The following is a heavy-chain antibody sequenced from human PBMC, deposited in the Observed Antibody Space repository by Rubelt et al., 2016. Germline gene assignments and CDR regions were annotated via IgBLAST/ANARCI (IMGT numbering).Heavy chain of an antibody. CDR2: VSSDGNNK. CDR1: A. Sequence: AMSWIRQAPGKGLEWVAVVSSDGNNKYYADSVKGRFTISRDNSKNTLYLQVNSLRPEDTAVYYCAKDMDDFWSGYYPSYDYWGQGTLVTVSS. D-gene: IGHD3-3*01. CDR3: AKDMDDFWSGYYPSYDY. V-gene: IGHV3-30*04. J-gene: IGHJ4*02.